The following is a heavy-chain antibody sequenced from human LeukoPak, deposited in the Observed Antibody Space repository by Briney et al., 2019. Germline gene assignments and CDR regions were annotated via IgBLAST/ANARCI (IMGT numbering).Heavy chain of an antibody. CDR1: GGTFSSYA. CDR3: ARVTIDYDSSGYYYYNYFDY. CDR2: IIPIFGTA. Sequence: SVKVSCKASGGTFSSYAISWVRQAPGQGLEWMGGIIPIFGTANYAQKFQSRVTITADESTSTAYMEVSSLGSEDTAVYYCARVTIDYDSSGYYYYNYFDYWGQGTLVAVSS. J-gene: IGHJ4*02. D-gene: IGHD3-22*01. V-gene: IGHV1-69*13.